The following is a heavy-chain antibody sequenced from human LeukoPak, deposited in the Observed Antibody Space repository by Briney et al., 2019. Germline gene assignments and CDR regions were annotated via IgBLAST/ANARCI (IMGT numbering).Heavy chain of an antibody. Sequence: GASVKVSCKASGYTFTSYAMNWVRQAPGQGLERMGWINTNTGNPTYAQGFTGRFVFSLDTSVSTAYLQISSLKAEDTAVYYYARRDRNWNYVLVYWGQGALVTVSS. V-gene: IGHV7-4-1*02. CDR2: INTNTGNP. D-gene: IGHD1-7*01. J-gene: IGHJ4*02. CDR1: GYTFTSYA. CDR3: ARRDRNWNYVLVY.